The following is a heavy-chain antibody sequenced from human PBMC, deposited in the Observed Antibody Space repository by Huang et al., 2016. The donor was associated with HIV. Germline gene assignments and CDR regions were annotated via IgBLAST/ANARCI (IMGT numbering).Heavy chain of an antibody. CDR2: IIPIFGTP. CDR1: GGTFSRCG. D-gene: IGHD6-13*01. CDR3: ARWEAAADNNWFDP. V-gene: IGHV1-69*01. Sequence: QVQLVQSGAEVKKPGSSVKVSCRASGGTFSRCGISWVRQAPGQGLEGMGGIIPIFGTPNYAQKFQGRVTITADEATSTAYMELSSLRSEDTAVYYCARWEAAADNNWFDPWGQGTLVTVSS. J-gene: IGHJ5*02.